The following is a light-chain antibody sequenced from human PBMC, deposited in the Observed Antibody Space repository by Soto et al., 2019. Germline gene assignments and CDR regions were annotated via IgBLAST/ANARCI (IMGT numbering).Light chain of an antibody. CDR3: KQFGSXPYT. CDR2: DSS. V-gene: IGKV3-20*01. Sequence: EIVLTQSPATLSVSPGEIATLSCRAIQGVSTSFLAWYQQKPGHAPMLLIHDSSTRASGITDRFSGSGSGTDFTLTISRLEPEDFAVYYSKQFGSXPYTFGQGTQV. CDR1: QGVSTSF. J-gene: IGKJ2*01.